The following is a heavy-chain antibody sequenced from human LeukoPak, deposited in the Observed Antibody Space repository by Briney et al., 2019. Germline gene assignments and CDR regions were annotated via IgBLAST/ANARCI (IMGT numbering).Heavy chain of an antibody. Sequence: GSLRLSCAASGFTFSSYAMSWVRQAPGKGLEWVSAISGSGGSTYYADSVKGRFTISRDNSKNTLYLQMNSLRAEDTAVYYCARGGSSSSGYYFDYWGQGTLVTVSS. D-gene: IGHD6-6*01. CDR3: ARGGSSSSGYYFDY. V-gene: IGHV3-23*01. CDR1: GFTFSSYA. CDR2: ISGSGGST. J-gene: IGHJ4*02.